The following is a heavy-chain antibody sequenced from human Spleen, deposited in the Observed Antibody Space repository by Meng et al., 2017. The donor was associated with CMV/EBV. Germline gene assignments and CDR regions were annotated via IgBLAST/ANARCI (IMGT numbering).Heavy chain of an antibody. D-gene: IGHD7-27*01. V-gene: IGHV1-2*02. J-gene: IGHJ4*02. Sequence: ASVKVSCKASGYTFIGYYIHWVRQAPGQGLEWMGWINPNSGGTNYAQNFQGRVTMTRDTSINTGYMELTRLTSDDTAVYYCARDNNWGPDYWGQGTLVTVSS. CDR1: GYTFIGYY. CDR3: ARDNNWGPDY. CDR2: INPNSGGT.